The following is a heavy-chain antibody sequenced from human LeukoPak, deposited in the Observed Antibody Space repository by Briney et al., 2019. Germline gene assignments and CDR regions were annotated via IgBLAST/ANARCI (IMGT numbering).Heavy chain of an antibody. J-gene: IGHJ6*02. CDR2: ISSSSSYI. CDR3: ARGSTPALYCSSTSCYRPPYGMDV. CDR1: GFTLSSYS. D-gene: IGHD2-2*01. V-gene: IGHV3-21*01. Sequence: GGSLRLSCAASGFTLSSYSMNWVRQAPGKGLEWVSSISSSSSYIYYADSVKGRFTISRDNAKNSLYLQMNSLRAEDTAVYYCARGSTPALYCSSTSCYRPPYGMDVWGQGTTVTVSS.